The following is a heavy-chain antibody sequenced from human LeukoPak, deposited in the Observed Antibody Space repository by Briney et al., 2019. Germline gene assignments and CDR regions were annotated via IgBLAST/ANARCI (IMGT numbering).Heavy chain of an antibody. Sequence: GGSLRLSCAASGFTFSSYAMSWVRQAPGKGLEWVSGISGSGGSTYYADSVKGRFAISRDNSKNTLHLQMNSLRAEDTAVYYCAKDQMEQWLFDYWGQGTLVTVSS. V-gene: IGHV3-23*01. CDR1: GFTFSSYA. J-gene: IGHJ4*02. D-gene: IGHD6-19*01. CDR3: AKDQMEQWLFDY. CDR2: ISGSGGST.